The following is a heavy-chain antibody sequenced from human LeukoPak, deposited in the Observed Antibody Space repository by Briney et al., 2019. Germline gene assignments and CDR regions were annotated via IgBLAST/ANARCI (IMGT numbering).Heavy chain of an antibody. CDR1: GFTFSSSW. D-gene: IGHD6-13*01. CDR2: ISGSGGST. CDR3: AKLSSSWSFNY. J-gene: IGHJ4*02. Sequence: GGSLRLSCVASGFTFSSSWMKWVRQAPGKGLEWVSAISGSGGSTYYADSVKGRFTISRDNSKNTLYLQMNSLRAEDTAVYYCAKLSSSWSFNYWGQGTLVTVSS. V-gene: IGHV3-23*01.